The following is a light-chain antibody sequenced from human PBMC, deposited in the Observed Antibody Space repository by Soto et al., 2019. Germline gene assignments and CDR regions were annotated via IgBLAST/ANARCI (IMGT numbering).Light chain of an antibody. CDR2: NTD. CDR1: SGPVSTSHY. V-gene: IGLV8-61*01. CDR3: AVYVGSGIRV. Sequence: QTVVTQEPSFSVSPGGTVTLTCGLSSGPVSTSHYPTWFQQIPGQPPRALIYNTDRRSSGVPDRFSGSILGKKAALTITGAQADDESDYYCAVYVGSGIRVFGGGTKLTVL. J-gene: IGLJ3*02.